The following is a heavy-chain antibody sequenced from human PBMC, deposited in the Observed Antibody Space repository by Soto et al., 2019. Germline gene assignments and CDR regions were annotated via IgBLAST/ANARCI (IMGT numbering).Heavy chain of an antibody. D-gene: IGHD3-10*01. V-gene: IGHV3-23*01. CDR3: AKDGGYGSGSYYSDD. J-gene: IGHJ4*02. Sequence: EVQLLESGGGLVQPGGSLRLSCAASGFTFSSYAMSWVRQAPGKGLEWVSTTSGSGGSTYYADSVKGRFTISRDNSKNWFYLQMNSLRAEDMAVYYCAKDGGYGSGSYYSDDWGQGTLVTVSS. CDR2: TSGSGGST. CDR1: GFTFSSYA.